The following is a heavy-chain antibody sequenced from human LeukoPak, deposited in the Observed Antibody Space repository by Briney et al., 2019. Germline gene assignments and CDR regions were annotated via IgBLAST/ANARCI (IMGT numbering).Heavy chain of an antibody. CDR1: GYTFTGYY. J-gene: IGHJ5*02. CDR3: ARDYYDFWSGHPGAALTFDP. CDR2: IIPILGIA. Sequence: RASVKVSCKTSGYTFTGYYMHWVRQAPGQGLEWMGRIIPILGIANYAQKFQGRVTITADKSTSTAYMELSSLRSEDTAVYYCARDYYDFWSGHPGAALTFDPWGQGTLVTVSS. V-gene: IGHV1-69*04. D-gene: IGHD3-3*01.